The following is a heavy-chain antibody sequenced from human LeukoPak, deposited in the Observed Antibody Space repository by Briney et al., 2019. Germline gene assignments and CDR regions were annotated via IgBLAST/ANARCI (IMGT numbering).Heavy chain of an antibody. V-gene: IGHV1-2*02. CDR3: ARGSLLARQSLGGYSSGWYVGY. D-gene: IGHD6-19*01. Sequence: GASVKVSCKASGYTFTGYYMHWVRQAPGQGLEWMGWINPNSGGTNYAQKFQGRVTMTRDTSISTAYMELSRLRSDDTAVYYCARGSLLARQSLGGYSSGWYVGYWGQGTLVTVSS. CDR1: GYTFTGYY. CDR2: INPNSGGT. J-gene: IGHJ4*02.